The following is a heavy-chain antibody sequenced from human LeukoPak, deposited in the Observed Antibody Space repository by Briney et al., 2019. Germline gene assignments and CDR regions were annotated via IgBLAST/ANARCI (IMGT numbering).Heavy chain of an antibody. CDR1: GGSISSGSYY. CDR3: ARIYCGGDCRGYYYHYYMDV. V-gene: IGHV4-61*02. D-gene: IGHD2-21*02. J-gene: IGHJ6*03. Sequence: SETLSLTCTVSGGSISSGSYYWSWIRQPAGKGLEWIGRIYTSGSTKYNPSLKSRVTISVDTSKNQFSLKLSSVTAADTAVYYCARIYCGGDCRGYYYHYYMDVRGKGTTVTISS. CDR2: IYTSGST.